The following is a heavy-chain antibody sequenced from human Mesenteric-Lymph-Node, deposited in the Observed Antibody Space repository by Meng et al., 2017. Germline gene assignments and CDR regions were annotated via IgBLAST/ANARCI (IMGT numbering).Heavy chain of an antibody. J-gene: IGHJ4*02. CDR1: GFTFSSYA. CDR3: ARDRYCSSNSCFLTIDY. CDR2: IWYDGNNK. D-gene: IGHD2-2*01. V-gene: IGHV3-33*08. Sequence: RSLRLSCAASGFTFSSYALHWVRQAPGKGLEWVAVIWYDGNNKYYADSVKGRFTISRDNSKNTLYLQMNSLRAEDTAVYYCARDRYCSSNSCFLTIDYWGQGTLVTVSS.